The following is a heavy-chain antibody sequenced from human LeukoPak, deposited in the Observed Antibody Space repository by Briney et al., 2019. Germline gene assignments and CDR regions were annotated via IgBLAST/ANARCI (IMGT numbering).Heavy chain of an antibody. Sequence: ASVKVSCRASGGTFSSYAISWVRQAPGQGLEWMGGIIPIFATANYAQKFQGRVTITADESTSTAYMELSSLRSEDTAVYYCARGPITTRSHFDYWGQGTLVTVSS. CDR1: GGTFSSYA. CDR2: IIPIFATA. CDR3: ARGPITTRSHFDY. J-gene: IGHJ4*02. V-gene: IGHV1-69*13. D-gene: IGHD3-22*01.